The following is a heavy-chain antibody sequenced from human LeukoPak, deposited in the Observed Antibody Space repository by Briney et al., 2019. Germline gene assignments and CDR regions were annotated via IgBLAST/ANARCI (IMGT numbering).Heavy chain of an antibody. CDR2: IYYSGST. CDR3: ARVQVVFYYDSSGYFDC. D-gene: IGHD3-22*01. V-gene: IGHV4-30-4*08. J-gene: IGHJ4*02. Sequence: SQTLSLTCTVSGGSTSSGDYYWSWIRQPPGKGLEWIGYIYYSGSTYYNPSLKSRVTISVDTSKNQFSLKLSSVTAADTAVYYCARVQVVFYYDSSGYFDCWGQGTLVTVSS. CDR1: GGSTSSGDYY.